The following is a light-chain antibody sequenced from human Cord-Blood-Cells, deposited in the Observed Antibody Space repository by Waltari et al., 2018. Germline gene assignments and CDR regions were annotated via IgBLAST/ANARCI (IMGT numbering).Light chain of an antibody. CDR1: SSNIGSNT. CDR3: AAWDDSLNGYV. V-gene: IGLV1-44*01. J-gene: IGLJ1*01. CDR2: RNK. Sequence: QSVLTQPPSASGTPGQRVTISCSGSSSNIGSNTVNWYQQLPGTAPKLLIYRNKQRPSGVPDRFPGSKPGTSASLAISGLQAEDEADYYCAAWDDSLNGYVFGTGTKVTVL.